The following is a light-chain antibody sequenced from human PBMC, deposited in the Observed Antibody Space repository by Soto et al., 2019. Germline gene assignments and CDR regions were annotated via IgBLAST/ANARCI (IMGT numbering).Light chain of an antibody. V-gene: IGLV1-51*01. CDR3: GTWDSSLSDAFVV. Sequence: QSVLTQPPSVSAAPGQKVTISCSGSSSNIGNNYVSWYQQLPGTAPKLLIYDNNKRPSGIPDRFSGSKSGTSATLGITGLQTGDEADYYCGTWDSSLSDAFVVFGGGTELTVL. J-gene: IGLJ2*01. CDR1: SSNIGNNY. CDR2: DNN.